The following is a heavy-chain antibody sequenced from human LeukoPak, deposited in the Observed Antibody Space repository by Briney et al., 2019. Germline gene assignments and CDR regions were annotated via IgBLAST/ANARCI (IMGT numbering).Heavy chain of an antibody. J-gene: IGHJ4*02. Sequence: GGSLRLSCAASGFTFSNYWMSWVRQAPGKGLEWVANTKQDGSEKYYVDSVKGRFTISRDNAKNYLYLQMNSLRAEDTAVYYCARDKVKGPTQFDDWGQGTLVTVSS. CDR1: GFTFSNYW. CDR2: TKQDGSEK. V-gene: IGHV3-7*01. CDR3: ARDKVKGPTQFDD. D-gene: IGHD4-23*01.